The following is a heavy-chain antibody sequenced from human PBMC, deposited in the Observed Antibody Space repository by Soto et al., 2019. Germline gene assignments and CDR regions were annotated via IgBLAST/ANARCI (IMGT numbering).Heavy chain of an antibody. V-gene: IGHV3-23*01. D-gene: IGHD3-16*01. J-gene: IGHJ4*02. CDR3: SKDRDAYMTSVCAY. CDR2: SSGSGSGGST. Sequence: GGSLRLSCAASGFTFTNYAMTWGRQPPGKGLEWVSISSGSGSGGSTNYADSVKGGSTISRNNSKNTLYLQMTSLGVETTAGYYCSKDRDAYMTSVCAYWGQGPRVTVPS. CDR1: GFTFTNYA.